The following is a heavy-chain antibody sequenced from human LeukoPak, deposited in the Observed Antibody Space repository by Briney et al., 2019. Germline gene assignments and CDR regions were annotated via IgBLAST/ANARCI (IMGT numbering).Heavy chain of an antibody. V-gene: IGHV3-48*04. D-gene: IGHD1-26*01. Sequence: GGSLRLSCAASGFTFSSYSMNWVRQAPGKGLEWVSYISSSSSTIYYADSVKGRFTISRDNAKNSLYLQMNSLRAEDTAVYYCARVFELLCDYWGRGTLVTVSS. CDR2: ISSSSSTI. CDR3: ARVFELLCDY. CDR1: GFTFSSYS. J-gene: IGHJ4*02.